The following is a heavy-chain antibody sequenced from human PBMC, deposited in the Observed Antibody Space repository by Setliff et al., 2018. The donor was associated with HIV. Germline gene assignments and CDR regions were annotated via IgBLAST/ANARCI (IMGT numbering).Heavy chain of an antibody. J-gene: IGHJ2*01. V-gene: IGHV1-3*04. Sequence: ASVKVSCKASGYSFTTYAMHWVRQAPGQRPEWMGWINTGNGDTQYSQKFQGRVTITRDTSASTAYMELSSLRSEDTAVYYCAGSGSYSSINWYFDLWGRGTLVTVPS. CDR3: AGSGSYSSINWYFDL. CDR1: GYSFTTYA. D-gene: IGHD3-10*01. CDR2: INTGNGDT.